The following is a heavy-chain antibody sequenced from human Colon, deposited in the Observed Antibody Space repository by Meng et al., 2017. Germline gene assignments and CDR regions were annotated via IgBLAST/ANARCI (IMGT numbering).Heavy chain of an antibody. CDR1: GDSISSDIW. CDR3: GRDQGRELINH. Sequence: QGRLQASGPGRVKPSGTLSLTCTVSGDSISSDIWWSWVHQPPGKGLEWIGEVYHRGDTNYNPSLKSRVDISVDKSKNQFYLSLFSVTAADTAVYYCGRDQGRELINHWGQGTLVTVSS. J-gene: IGHJ4*02. V-gene: IGHV4-4*02. CDR2: VYHRGDT. D-gene: IGHD1-7*01.